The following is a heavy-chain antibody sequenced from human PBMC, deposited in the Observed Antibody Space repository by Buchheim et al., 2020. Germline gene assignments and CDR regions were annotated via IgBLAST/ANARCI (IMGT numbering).Heavy chain of an antibody. D-gene: IGHD3-22*01. CDR2: IKQDGSEK. CDR3: AREDDSSGYLGVYYFDY. J-gene: IGHJ4*02. V-gene: IGHV3-7*01. CDR1: GFTFSSYW. Sequence: EVQLVESGGGLVQPGGSLRLSCAASGFTFSSYWMSWVRQAPGKGLEWVANIKQDGSEKYYVDSVKGRFTISRDNAKNSLYLQMNSQRAKDTAVYYCAREDDSSGYLGVYYFDYWGQGTL.